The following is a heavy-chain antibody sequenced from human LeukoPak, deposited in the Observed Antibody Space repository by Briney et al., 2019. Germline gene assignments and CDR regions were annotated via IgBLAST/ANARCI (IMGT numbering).Heavy chain of an antibody. J-gene: IGHJ3*02. D-gene: IGHD4-23*01. CDR2: IYYSGST. V-gene: IGHV4-59*01. CDR1: GGSISSYY. CDR3: ASDYGGNSGDDAFDI. Sequence: PSETLSLTCTVSGGSISSYYWSWIRQPPGKGLEWIGYIYYSGSTNYNPSLKSRVTISVDTSKNQFSLKLSSVTAADTAVYYCASDYGGNSGDDAFDIWGQGTMVTVSS.